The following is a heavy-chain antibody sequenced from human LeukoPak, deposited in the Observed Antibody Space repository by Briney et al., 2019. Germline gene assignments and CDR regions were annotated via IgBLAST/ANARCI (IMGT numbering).Heavy chain of an antibody. V-gene: IGHV1-69*13. CDR2: IIPIFGTA. D-gene: IGHD2-2*01. Sequence: SVKVPCKASGYTFTSYAISWVRQAPGQGLEWMGGIIPIFGTANYAQKFQGRVTITADESTSTAYMELSSLRSEDTAVYYCARHCSSTSCYGIRYFQHWGQGTLVTVSS. CDR3: ARHCSSTSCYGIRYFQH. CDR1: GYTFTSYA. J-gene: IGHJ1*01.